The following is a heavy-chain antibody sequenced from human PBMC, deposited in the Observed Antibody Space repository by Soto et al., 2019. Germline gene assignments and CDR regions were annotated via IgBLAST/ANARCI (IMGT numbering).Heavy chain of an antibody. J-gene: IGHJ3*02. CDR3: ASVSIVSSSGHSFDI. CDR1: GYTFTSYY. D-gene: IGHD6-6*01. CDR2: SNPSGGST. Sequence: ASVKVSCKASGYTFTSYYMHWVRQAPGQGLEWMGISNPSGGSTSYAQKFQGRVTMTRDTSTSTVYMELSSLRSEDTAVYYCASVSIVSSSGHSFDIWGQATMVTVS. V-gene: IGHV1-46*03.